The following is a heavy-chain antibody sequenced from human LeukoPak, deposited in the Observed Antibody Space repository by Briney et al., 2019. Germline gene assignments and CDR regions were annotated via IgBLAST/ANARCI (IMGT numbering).Heavy chain of an antibody. Sequence: FVDPVKGRFTISRDNAKNLLYLQTNSLRAEDTAVYYCARFGYVAAVDLWGQGTLVTVSS. CDR3: ARFGYVAAVDL. J-gene: IGHJ4*02. D-gene: IGHD2-15*01. V-gene: IGHV3-7*01.